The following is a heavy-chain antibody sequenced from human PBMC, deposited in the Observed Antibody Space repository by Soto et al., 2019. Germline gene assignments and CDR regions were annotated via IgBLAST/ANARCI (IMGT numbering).Heavy chain of an antibody. Sequence: GGSLRLSCAASGFTFSKFWMSWVRQAPGKGLGWVASIKQDGSEKYYVDSVKGRFTISRDNAKNSLYLQMNTLRVEDTAVYYCARDIYCGGDCYHYFDYWGQGTLVTVSS. CDR1: GFTFSKFW. V-gene: IGHV3-7*01. J-gene: IGHJ4*02. CDR2: IKQDGSEK. D-gene: IGHD2-21*02. CDR3: ARDIYCGGDCYHYFDY.